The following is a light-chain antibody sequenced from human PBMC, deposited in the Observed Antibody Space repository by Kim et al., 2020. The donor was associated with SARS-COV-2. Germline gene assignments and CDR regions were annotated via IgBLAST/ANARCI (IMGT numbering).Light chain of an antibody. J-gene: IGLJ3*02. CDR1: KLEEKF. Sequence: SYELTQPPSVSVSPGQAASITCSGHKLEEKFASWFQQKPGQSPVLVIYEDTKRPSGIPERISGSTSGNTATLTISGTQAMDEADYYCQTWDSSTVVFGGG. CDR3: QTWDSSTVV. V-gene: IGLV3-1*01. CDR2: EDT.